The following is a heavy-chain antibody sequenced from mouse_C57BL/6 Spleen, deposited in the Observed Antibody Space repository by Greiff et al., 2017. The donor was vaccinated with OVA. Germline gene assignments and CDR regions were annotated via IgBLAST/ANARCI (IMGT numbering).Heavy chain of an antibody. CDR2: IYPGDGVT. CDR1: GSTFTDYS. CDR3: AREYYVGFAY. Sequence: QVQLQQSDAELVKPGASVKLSCTVSGSTFTDYSIHWVKQRPEQGLEWIGYIYPGDGVTKYNEKFKGKATLTADKSSTTAYMQLNSLTSEDPAVYFCAREYYVGFAYWGQGTLVTVSA. J-gene: IGHJ3*01. D-gene: IGHD1-1*01. V-gene: IGHV1-78*01.